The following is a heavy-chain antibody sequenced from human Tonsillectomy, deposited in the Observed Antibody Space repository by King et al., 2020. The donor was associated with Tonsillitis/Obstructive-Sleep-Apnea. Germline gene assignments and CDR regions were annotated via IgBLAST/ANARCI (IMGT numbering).Heavy chain of an antibody. J-gene: IGHJ4*02. D-gene: IGHD4-17*01. Sequence: QLVQSGAEVKKPGESLRISCKGSGYSFTSYWISWVRQMPGKGLEWRGRIDPSDSYTNYSPSFQGHVAISADKAISTAYLQWSSLKASDTAMYYCARGDYEPYYFDYWGQGTLVTVSS. CDR1: GYSFTSYW. CDR3: ARGDYEPYYFDY. V-gene: IGHV5-10-1*01. CDR2: IDPSDSYT.